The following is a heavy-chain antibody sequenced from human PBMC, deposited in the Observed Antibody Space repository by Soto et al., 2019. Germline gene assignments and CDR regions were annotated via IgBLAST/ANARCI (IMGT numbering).Heavy chain of an antibody. CDR2: IWYDGSNK. V-gene: IGHV3-33*03. Sequence: GGSLRLSCAASGFTFSSYGMHWVRQAPGKGLEWVAVIWYDGSNKYYADSVKGRFTISRDNSKNSLYLQMNSLRTEDTALYYCAKNIRYCSGGSCYSDYYCGMGVWGQGTTVTVSS. CDR1: GFTFSSYG. J-gene: IGHJ6*02. CDR3: AKNIRYCSGGSCYSDYYCGMGV. D-gene: IGHD2-15*01.